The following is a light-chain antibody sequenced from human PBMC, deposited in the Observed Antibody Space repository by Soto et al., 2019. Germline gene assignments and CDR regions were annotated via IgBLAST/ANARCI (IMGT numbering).Light chain of an antibody. Sequence: DIQVTQSPSSVSASVGDRVTITCRASQDISRWLAWYQQKPGKAPKLLIYAASSLQSGVPSRFSGSGSGTDFTLTISNLQPEDSATYYCQQANSVPRTFGQGTKLEIK. CDR1: QDISRW. CDR3: QQANSVPRT. CDR2: AAS. V-gene: IGKV1-12*01. J-gene: IGKJ2*01.